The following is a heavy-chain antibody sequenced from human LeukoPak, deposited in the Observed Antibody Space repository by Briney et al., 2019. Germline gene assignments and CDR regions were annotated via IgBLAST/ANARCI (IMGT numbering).Heavy chain of an antibody. CDR2: ISGSGGST. J-gene: IGHJ6*02. CDR3: AKGTVTTINHYYGMDV. D-gene: IGHD4-17*01. CDR1: GFTFSSYA. V-gene: IGHV3-23*01. Sequence: PGGSLRLSCAASGFTFSSYAMSWVRQAPGKGLEWVSAISGSGGSTYYADSVKGRFTISRDNSKNTLYLQMNSLSAEDTAVYYCAKGTVTTINHYYGMDVWGQGTTVTVSS.